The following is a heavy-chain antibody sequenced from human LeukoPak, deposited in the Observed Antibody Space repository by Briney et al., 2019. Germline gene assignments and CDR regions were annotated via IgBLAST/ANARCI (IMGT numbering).Heavy chain of an antibody. CDR2: INQDGSGK. CDR1: GFTFSSYW. Sequence: GGSLRLSCAASGFTFSSYWMSWVRQAPGKGLEWVANINQDGSGKYYVDSVKGRFTISRDNAKNSLYLQMNSLRAEDTAVYYCAKRFTTGTTNWFDPWAREPWSPSPQ. CDR3: AKRFTTGTTNWFDP. V-gene: IGHV3-7*03. D-gene: IGHD1-1*01. J-gene: IGHJ5*02.